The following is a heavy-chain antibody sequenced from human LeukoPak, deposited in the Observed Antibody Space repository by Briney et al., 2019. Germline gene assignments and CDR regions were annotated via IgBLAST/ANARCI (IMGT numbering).Heavy chain of an antibody. CDR2: ISGSGNDT. J-gene: IGHJ4*02. CDR1: GFTFNKYA. D-gene: IGHD6-13*01. V-gene: IGHV3-21*01. CDR3: ARTREEYSSSYFAY. Sequence: GGSLRLSCAASGFTFNKYAMSWVRQAPGKGLEWVSSISGSGNDTYYADSVKGRFTISRDNAKNSLYLQMNSLRAEDTAVYYCARTREEYSSSYFAYWGQGTLVTVSS.